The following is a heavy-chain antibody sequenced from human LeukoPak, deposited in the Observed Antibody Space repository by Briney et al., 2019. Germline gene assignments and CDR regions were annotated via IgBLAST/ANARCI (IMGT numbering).Heavy chain of an antibody. CDR1: GGSISSYY. CDR3: ARDQLVSYYDSSGYYDY. V-gene: IGHV4-4*07. J-gene: IGHJ4*02. Sequence: SETLSLTCTVSGGSISSYYWSWIRQPAGKGLEWIGRIYTSGSTNYNPSLKSRVTMSVDTSKNQFSLKLSSVTAADTAVYYCARDQLVSYYDSSGYYDYWGQGTLVTVSS. D-gene: IGHD3-22*01. CDR2: IYTSGST.